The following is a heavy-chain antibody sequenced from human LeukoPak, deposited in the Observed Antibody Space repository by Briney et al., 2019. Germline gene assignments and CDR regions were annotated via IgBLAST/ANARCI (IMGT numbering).Heavy chain of an antibody. V-gene: IGHV3-30-3*01. D-gene: IGHD6-13*01. CDR3: ASRGIAATGRND. CDR2: ISYDGSNK. Sequence: GGSLRLSCAASGFTFSTYVMHWVRQAPGKGLEWVAVISYDGSNKYYADCVKGRFTISRDNSKNTLYLQMNSLRAEDTAVYYCASRGIAATGRNDWGQGTLVTVSS. CDR1: GFTFSTYV. J-gene: IGHJ4*02.